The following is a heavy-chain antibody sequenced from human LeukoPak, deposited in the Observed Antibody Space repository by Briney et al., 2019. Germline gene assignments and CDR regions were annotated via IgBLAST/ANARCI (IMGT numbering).Heavy chain of an antibody. CDR3: ARGIAARPNYYYYMDV. D-gene: IGHD6-6*01. J-gene: IGHJ6*03. V-gene: IGHV1-69*13. Sequence: SVKVSCKASGGTFSSYAISWVRQAPGQGLEWMRGIIPIFGTANYAQKFQGRVTITADESTSTAYMELSSLRSEDTAVYYCARGIAARPNYYYYMDVWGKGTTVTVSS. CDR2: IIPIFGTA. CDR1: GGTFSSYA.